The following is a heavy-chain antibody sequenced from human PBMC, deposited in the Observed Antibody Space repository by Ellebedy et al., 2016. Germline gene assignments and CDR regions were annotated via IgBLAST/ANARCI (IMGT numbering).Heavy chain of an antibody. D-gene: IGHD2-21*02. CDR1: GYTFTSYA. CDR3: ARVHPFECGDCYVD. Sequence: ASVKVSCKASGYTFTSYAMNWVRQAPGQGLEWMGWINTNTGNPTYAQGFTGRFVFSLDTSVSTAYLQISSLKAEDTAVYYCARVHPFECGDCYVDWGQGTLVTVSS. J-gene: IGHJ4*02. CDR2: INTNTGNP. V-gene: IGHV7-4-1*02.